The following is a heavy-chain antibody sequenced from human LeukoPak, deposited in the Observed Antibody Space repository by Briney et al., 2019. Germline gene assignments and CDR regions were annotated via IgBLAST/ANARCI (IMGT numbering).Heavy chain of an antibody. Sequence: ASVKVSCEASGYTFTSYDINWVRQATGQGLEWMGWMNPNSGNTGYAQKFQGRVTMTRNTSISTAYMELSSLRSEDTAVYYCARGIFLTPDNDYWGQGTLVTVSS. CDR1: GYTFTSYD. J-gene: IGHJ4*02. CDR2: MNPNSGNT. D-gene: IGHD3-3*02. V-gene: IGHV1-8*01. CDR3: ARGIFLTPDNDY.